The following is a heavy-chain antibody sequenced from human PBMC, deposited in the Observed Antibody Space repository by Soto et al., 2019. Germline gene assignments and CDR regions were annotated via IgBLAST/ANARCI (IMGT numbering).Heavy chain of an antibody. D-gene: IGHD3-9*01. V-gene: IGHV3-48*01. CDR3: ARDLSWGSDWYYYMAV. Sequence: PGGSLRLSCATSGFILSDCAMNWVRQAPGKGLEWVSYISSSSSVIDYADSVKGRFTVSRDNARNSLYLQMNSLRAEDTAVYYCARDLSWGSDWYYYMAVWGRGTSVTVSS. CDR2: ISSSSSVI. CDR1: GFILSDCA. J-gene: IGHJ6*03.